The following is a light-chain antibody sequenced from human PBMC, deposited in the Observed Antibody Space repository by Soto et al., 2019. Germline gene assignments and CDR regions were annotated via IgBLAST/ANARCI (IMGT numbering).Light chain of an antibody. CDR2: KAS. Sequence: DIQITHSRSTLSASVGDRVTITCRSSQSISSWLAWYQQKPGKAPKLLIYKASSLESGVPSRFSGSGSGTEFTLTISSLQPDDFATYYCQQYNSYPLTLGGGTKVDIK. CDR3: QQYNSYPLT. V-gene: IGKV1-5*03. J-gene: IGKJ4*01. CDR1: QSISSW.